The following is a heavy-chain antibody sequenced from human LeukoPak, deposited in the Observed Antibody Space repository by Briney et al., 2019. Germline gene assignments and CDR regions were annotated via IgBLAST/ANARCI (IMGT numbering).Heavy chain of an antibody. J-gene: IGHJ5*02. CDR1: GGSISSGDYY. CDR3: ARVRRGTMVRGVSGWFDP. CDR2: IYYSGST. Sequence: PSQTLSLTCIVSGGSISSGDYYWSWIRQPPGKGLEWIGYIYYSGSTFYTPSLKSRITISVDTSKQRFSLKLSSVTAGDTAVYYCARVRRGTMVRGVSGWFDPWGQGTLVTVSS. V-gene: IGHV4-30-4*01. D-gene: IGHD3-10*01.